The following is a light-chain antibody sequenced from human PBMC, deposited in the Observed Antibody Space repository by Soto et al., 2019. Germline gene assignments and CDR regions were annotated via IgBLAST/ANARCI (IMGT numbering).Light chain of an antibody. V-gene: IGKV1-9*01. Sequence: IQLTQSPSSLSASIGDRVTITCRASQGVSSYLAWYQQKPGKAPKLLIYPASTLQSGVPSRFSGSESGTDFTLTISSLQPEDFATYFCQQLNSYPQTFGQGTKVDIK. CDR1: QGVSSY. J-gene: IGKJ1*01. CDR3: QQLNSYPQT. CDR2: PAS.